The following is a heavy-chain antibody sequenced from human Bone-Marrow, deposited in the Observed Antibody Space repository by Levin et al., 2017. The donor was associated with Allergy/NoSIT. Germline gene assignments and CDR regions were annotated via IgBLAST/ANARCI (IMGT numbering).Heavy chain of an antibody. CDR2: INHGGRT. Sequence: TSETLSLTCAVSGASITDYYWSWIRQTPGKGLEWIGEINHGGRTNYNPSLKSRVTISVDTSKKEFSLKVTSLTAADTAIYYCASGIELFDPWGQGTLVTVSS. D-gene: IGHD1-7*01. CDR1: GASITDYY. V-gene: IGHV4-34*01. CDR3: ASGIELFDP. J-gene: IGHJ5*02.